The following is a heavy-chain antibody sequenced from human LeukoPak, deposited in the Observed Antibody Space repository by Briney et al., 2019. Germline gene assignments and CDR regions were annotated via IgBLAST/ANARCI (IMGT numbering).Heavy chain of an antibody. Sequence: PGGSLRLSCAASGFTVSSNYMSWVRQAPGKGLEWVSVIYSGGSIYYADSVKGRFTISRHNSKNTLYLQMNSLRAEDTAVYYCARGQTSFTYYDFWSGSYYFDYWGQGTLVTVSS. D-gene: IGHD3-3*01. CDR2: IYSGGSI. CDR3: ARGQTSFTYYDFWSGSYYFDY. V-gene: IGHV3-53*04. CDR1: GFTVSSNY. J-gene: IGHJ4*02.